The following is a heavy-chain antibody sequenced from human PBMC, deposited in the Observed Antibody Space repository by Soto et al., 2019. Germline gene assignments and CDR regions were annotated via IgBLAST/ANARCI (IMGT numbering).Heavy chain of an antibody. CDR3: ARPFRYSSGVSNWFDP. J-gene: IGHJ5*02. CDR1: GGSISGSSYY. CDR2: IYLSGTT. D-gene: IGHD6-19*01. V-gene: IGHV4-39*01. Sequence: SETLSLTCTVSGGSISGSSYYLGWIRQPPGKGLEWIGNIYLSGTTYYNPSLKSRVTISYDTSKNQFSLNLRSVTAADTAVYYCARPFRYSSGVSNWFDPWGQGTAATVPS.